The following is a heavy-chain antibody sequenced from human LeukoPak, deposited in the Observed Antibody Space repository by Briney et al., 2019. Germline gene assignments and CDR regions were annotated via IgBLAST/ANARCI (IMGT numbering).Heavy chain of an antibody. Sequence: SETLSLTCTVSGGSISSGSYYWSWIRQPARKGLEWIGRIYTSGSTNYNPSLKSRVTISVDTSKNQFSLKLSSVTAADTAVYYCARVDPIAALDYWGQGTLVTVSS. CDR3: ARVDPIAALDY. CDR2: IYTSGST. D-gene: IGHD6-6*01. V-gene: IGHV4-61*02. J-gene: IGHJ4*02. CDR1: GGSISSGSYY.